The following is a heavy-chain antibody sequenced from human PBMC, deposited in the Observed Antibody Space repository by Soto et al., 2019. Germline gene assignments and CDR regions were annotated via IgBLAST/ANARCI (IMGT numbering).Heavy chain of an antibody. CDR3: ARVGSSSWETFFDY. Sequence: SETLSLTCTVSGGSISSYYWSWIRQPPGKGLEWIGYIYYSGSTNYNPSLKSRVTISVDTSKNQFSLKLSSVTAADTAVYYCARVGSSSWETFFDYWGQGTLVTVSS. CDR1: GGSISSYY. D-gene: IGHD6-13*01. CDR2: IYYSGST. V-gene: IGHV4-59*01. J-gene: IGHJ4*02.